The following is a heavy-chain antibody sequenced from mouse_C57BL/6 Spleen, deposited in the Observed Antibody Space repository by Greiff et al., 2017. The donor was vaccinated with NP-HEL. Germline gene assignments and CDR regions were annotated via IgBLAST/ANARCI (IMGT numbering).Heavy chain of an antibody. CDR3: ARRAHPRYYFDY. J-gene: IGHJ2*01. CDR1: GYTFTTYP. Sequence: VKLQESGAELVKPGASVKMSCKASGYTFTTYPIEWMKQNHGKSLEWIGNFHPYNDDTKYNEKFKGKATLTVEKSSSTVYLELSRLTSDDSAVYYCARRAHPRYYFDYWGQGTTLTVSS. V-gene: IGHV1-47*01. CDR2: FHPYNDDT. D-gene: IGHD3-3*01.